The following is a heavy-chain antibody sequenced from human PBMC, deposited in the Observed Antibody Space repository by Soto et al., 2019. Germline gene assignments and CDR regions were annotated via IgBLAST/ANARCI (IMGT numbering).Heavy chain of an antibody. CDR2: INAGNGNT. V-gene: IGHV1-3*01. J-gene: IGHJ4*02. Sequence: QVQLVQSGAEVKKPGASVKVSCRASGYTFTSYAMHWVRQAPRQRLEWMGWINAGNGNTKYSQKFQGRVTITRDTSASTAYMELSSLRSDDTAVYYCARGPGGPDGPGDYWGQGTLVTVSS. D-gene: IGHD2-15*01. CDR1: GYTFTSYA. CDR3: ARGPGGPDGPGDY.